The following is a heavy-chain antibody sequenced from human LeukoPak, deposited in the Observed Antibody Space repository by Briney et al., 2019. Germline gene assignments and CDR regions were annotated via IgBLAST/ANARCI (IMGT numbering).Heavy chain of an antibody. CDR1: GGSISSGDYY. J-gene: IGHJ4*02. CDR2: IYYSGST. Sequence: SQTLPLTCTVSGGSISSGDYYWSWIRQPPGKGLEWIGYIYYSGSTYYNPSLKSRVTISVDTSKNQFSLKLSSVTTADTAVYYCARAMYSSGWYGDYWGQGTLVTVSS. CDR3: ARAMYSSGWYGDY. V-gene: IGHV4-30-4*08. D-gene: IGHD6-19*01.